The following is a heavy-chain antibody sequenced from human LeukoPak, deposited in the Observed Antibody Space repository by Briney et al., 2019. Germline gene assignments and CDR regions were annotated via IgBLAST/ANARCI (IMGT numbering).Heavy chain of an antibody. CDR2: INHSGST. CDR3: ARDCSSTSCYTRYYYYGMDV. CDR1: GGSFSGYY. D-gene: IGHD2-2*02. J-gene: IGHJ6*02. Sequence: PSETLSLTCAVYGGSFSGYYWSWIRQPPGKGLEWIGEINHSGSTNYNPSLKSRVTISVDTSKNQFSLKLSSVTAADTAVYYCARDCSSTSCYTRYYYYGMDVWGQGTTVTVSS. V-gene: IGHV4-34*01.